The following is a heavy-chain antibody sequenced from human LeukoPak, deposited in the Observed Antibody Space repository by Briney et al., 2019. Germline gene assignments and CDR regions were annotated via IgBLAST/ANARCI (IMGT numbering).Heavy chain of an antibody. J-gene: IGHJ6*02. V-gene: IGHV1-69*04. Sequence: ASVKVSCKASGGTFSSYAISWVRQAPGQGLEWMGRIIPILGIANYAQKFQGRVTITADKSTSTAYMELSSLRSEDTAVYYCAKKSAYYGGNYYYYGMDVWGQGTTVTVSS. CDR3: AKKSAYYGGNYYYYGMDV. CDR1: GGTFSSYA. D-gene: IGHD4-23*01. CDR2: IIPILGIA.